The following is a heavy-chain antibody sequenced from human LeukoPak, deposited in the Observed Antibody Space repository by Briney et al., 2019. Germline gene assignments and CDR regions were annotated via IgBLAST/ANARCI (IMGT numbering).Heavy chain of an antibody. CDR2: IYYSGST. D-gene: IGHD6-13*01. CDR3: ARDSSSSWYHEV. Sequence: SETLSLTCTVSGGSISSYYWSWLRQPPGKGLEWIGYIYYSGSTNYNPSLKSRVTISVDTSKNQFSLKLSSVTAADTAVYYCARDSSSSWYHEVWGQGTLVTVSS. V-gene: IGHV4-59*01. CDR1: GGSISSYY. J-gene: IGHJ4*02.